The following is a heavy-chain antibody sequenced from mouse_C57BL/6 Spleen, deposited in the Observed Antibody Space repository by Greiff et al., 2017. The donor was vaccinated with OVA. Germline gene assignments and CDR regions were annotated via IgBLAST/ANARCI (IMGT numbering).Heavy chain of an antibody. CDR2: ISYDGSN. CDR3: ARDNYAMDY. CDR1: GYSITSGYY. J-gene: IGHJ4*01. V-gene: IGHV3-6*01. Sequence: EVKLQESGPGLVKPSQSLSLTCSVTGYSITSGYYWNWIRQFPGNKLEWMGYISYDGSNNYNPSLKNRISITRDTSKNRFFLKLNSVTTEDTATYYCARDNYAMDYWGQGTSVTVSS.